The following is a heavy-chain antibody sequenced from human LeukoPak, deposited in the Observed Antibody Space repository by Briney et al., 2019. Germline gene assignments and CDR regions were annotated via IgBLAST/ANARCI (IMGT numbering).Heavy chain of an antibody. D-gene: IGHD6-13*01. CDR3: ARDLEAAAGRPPFDY. V-gene: IGHV3-48*03. Sequence: SGGSLRLSCAASGFTFSSYAMSWVRQAPGKGLEWVSYISSGGGTIYYADSVKGRFTISRDNAKNSLYLQMNSLRAEDTAFYYCARDLEAAAGRPPFDYWGRGTLVTVSS. CDR2: ISSGGGTI. J-gene: IGHJ4*02. CDR1: GFTFSSYA.